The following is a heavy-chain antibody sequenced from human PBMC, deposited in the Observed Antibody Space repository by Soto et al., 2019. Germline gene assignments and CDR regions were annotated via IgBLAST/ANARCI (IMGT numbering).Heavy chain of an antibody. D-gene: IGHD5-12*01. CDR1: GFPFSSFA. CDR2: ISYDGSNK. Sequence: GGSLRLSCASSGFPFSSFAMHWVRQAPGKGLECVAVISYDGSNKYYADSVKGRFTISRDNSKNTLYLQMNSLRAEDTALYYCARDGNSGYNWDYYYGMDVWGQGTTVTVSS. CDR3: ARDGNSGYNWDYYYGMDV. V-gene: IGHV3-30-3*01. J-gene: IGHJ6*02.